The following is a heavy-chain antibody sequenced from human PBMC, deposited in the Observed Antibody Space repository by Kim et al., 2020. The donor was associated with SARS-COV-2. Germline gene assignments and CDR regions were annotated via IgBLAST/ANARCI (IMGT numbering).Heavy chain of an antibody. Sequence: KWYNDYAVSVKSRITINPDTSKNQFSLQLNSVTPEDTAVYYCARGKLGVNDYWGQGTLVTVSS. V-gene: IGHV6-1*01. D-gene: IGHD7-27*01. CDR2: KWYN. J-gene: IGHJ4*02. CDR3: ARGKLGVNDY.